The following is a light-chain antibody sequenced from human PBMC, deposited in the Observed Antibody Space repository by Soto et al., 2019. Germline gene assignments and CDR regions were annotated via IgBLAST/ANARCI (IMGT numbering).Light chain of an antibody. CDR2: SNI. CDR3: AAWDDSLNGRV. CDR1: SSNIGSNS. Sequence: QSVLTQPPSASGTPGQRVSISCSGGSSNIGSNSVNWYQQLPGTAPKLLIYSNIQRPSGVPDRFSGSKSGTSASLAISGLQSEDEDDYYCAAWDDSLNGRVFGGGTKVTVL. J-gene: IGLJ2*01. V-gene: IGLV1-44*01.